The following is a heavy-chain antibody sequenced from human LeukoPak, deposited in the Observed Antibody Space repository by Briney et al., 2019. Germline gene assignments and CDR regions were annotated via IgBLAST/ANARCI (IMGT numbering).Heavy chain of an antibody. CDR3: AADQPRYPDAFDI. J-gene: IGHJ3*02. V-gene: IGHV1-58*02. CDR2: IVVGSGDT. Sequence: SVNVSCKASGFTSTTSTMQWVRQARGQRLEWIGWIVVGSGDTNYAEKFQERVTITSDMSTSTVYMELSSLRSDDTAVYYCAADQPRYPDAFDIWGQGTMVTVSS. D-gene: IGHD1-1*01. CDR1: GFTSTTST.